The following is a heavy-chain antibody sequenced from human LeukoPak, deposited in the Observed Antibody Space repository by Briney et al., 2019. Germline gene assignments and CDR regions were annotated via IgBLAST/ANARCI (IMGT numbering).Heavy chain of an antibody. CDR2: IYYSGST. Sequence: SETLSLTCTVSGGSISSSSYYWGGIRQPPGKGLEWIGSIYYSGSTYYNPSLKSRVTISVDTSKNQFSLKLSSVTAADTAVYYCARVWFGEGYFDYWGQGTLVTVSS. D-gene: IGHD3-10*01. CDR3: ARVWFGEGYFDY. V-gene: IGHV4-39*07. CDR1: GGSISSSSYY. J-gene: IGHJ4*02.